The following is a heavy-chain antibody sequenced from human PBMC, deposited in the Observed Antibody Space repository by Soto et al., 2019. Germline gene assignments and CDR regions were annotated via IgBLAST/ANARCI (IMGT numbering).Heavy chain of an antibody. J-gene: IGHJ6*01. CDR1: SSRGGP. Sequence: SSRGGPRIIIKKPPGKSLAWIGYIYHSGSTDYNPSLKSRVTISVDRSRNEFSLKLSSVTASDTAIYYCARLPHFLSFGGIRAWPYY. D-gene: IGHD3-10*01. CDR2: IYHSGST. V-gene: IGHV4-30-2*01. CDR3: ARLPHFLSFGGIRAWPYY.